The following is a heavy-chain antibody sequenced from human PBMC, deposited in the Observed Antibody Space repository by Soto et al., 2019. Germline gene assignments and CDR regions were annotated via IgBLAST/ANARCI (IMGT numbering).Heavy chain of an antibody. J-gene: IGHJ6*02. Sequence: EVQLVESGGGLVKPGGSLRLSCAASGLTFSTYGMNWVRQAPGKGLEGVSSISSGGEYVGYADSVKGRLTISRDNAKNSLYLQLDSLRVEDXAXXXCATDGAAGAAMGVWGQGTTVTVSS. CDR3: ATDGAAGAAMGV. D-gene: IGHD6-13*01. V-gene: IGHV3-21*01. CDR1: GLTFSTYG. CDR2: ISSGGEYV.